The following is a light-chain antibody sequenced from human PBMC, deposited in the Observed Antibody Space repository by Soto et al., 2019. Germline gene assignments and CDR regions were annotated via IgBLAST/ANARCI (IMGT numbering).Light chain of an antibody. CDR1: QSLLHRNGYNY. J-gene: IGKJ4*01. CDR3: QQYGSSPRA. Sequence: DIVMTQSPLSLPVIPGEPASISCRSSQSLLHRNGYNYLDWYQQKPGRAPRLLIYGASSRATGIPDRFSGSGSGTDFTLTISRLEPEDFAVYYCQQYGSSPRAFGGGTKVEI. V-gene: IGKV3-20*01. CDR2: GAS.